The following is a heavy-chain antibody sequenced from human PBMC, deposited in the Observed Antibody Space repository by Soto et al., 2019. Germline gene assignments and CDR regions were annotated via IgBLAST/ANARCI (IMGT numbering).Heavy chain of an antibody. CDR3: AGGGDSNYVFDY. CDR1: GGTFSSYA. D-gene: IGHD4-4*01. CDR2: IIPIFGTA. Sequence: QVQLVQSGAEVKKPGSSVKVSCKASGGTFSSYAISWVRQAPGQGLEWMGGIIPIFGTANYAQKFQGRVTITADESTSKAYMELSSLRSADPAVYYCAGGGDSNYVFDYWGQGTLVTVSS. V-gene: IGHV1-69*01. J-gene: IGHJ4*02.